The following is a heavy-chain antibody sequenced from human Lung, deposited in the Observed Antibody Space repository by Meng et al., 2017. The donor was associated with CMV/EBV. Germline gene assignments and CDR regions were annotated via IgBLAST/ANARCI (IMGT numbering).Heavy chain of an antibody. CDR3: ATYGWTPDY. D-gene: IGHD2-8*02. CDR2: IKQDGSET. J-gene: IGHJ4*02. Sequence: GGSLRLSCAASGFSFSTYWMNWVRQAPGKGLEWVASIKQDGSETYYVDSVKGRFTISRDNAKKSLYLQMDSLRAEDTAVYYCATYGWTPDYWGQGTLVTVSS. V-gene: IGHV3-7*01. CDR1: GFSFSTYW.